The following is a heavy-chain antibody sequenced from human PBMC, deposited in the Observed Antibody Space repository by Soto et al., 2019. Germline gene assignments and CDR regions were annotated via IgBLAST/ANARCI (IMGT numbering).Heavy chain of an antibody. J-gene: IGHJ3*02. Sequence: QVQLVQSGAEVKKPGAAVKVSCKASGYTFTVNYMHWVRQAPGQGLEWMGWINPNSVGTNYAQMFPGRVTVTRDTSSITAYMQLSRLRSDDTAVYYCPRYGYSSSPFEIWGPGTMVTGYS. CDR1: GYTFTVNY. D-gene: IGHD6-13*01. CDR2: INPNSVGT. V-gene: IGHV1-2*02. CDR3: PRYGYSSSPFEI.